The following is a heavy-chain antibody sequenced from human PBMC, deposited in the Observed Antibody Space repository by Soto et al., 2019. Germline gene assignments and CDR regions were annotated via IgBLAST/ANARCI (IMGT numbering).Heavy chain of an antibody. CDR1: GFTFSSYA. Sequence: GGSLRLSCTTPGFTFSSYAMSWVRQAPGKGLEWVSTISAGGGFTYYADSVKGRFTISRGNSNNALFLQMNSLRAEDTAVYYCAKEASSSRPFGLDFWGQGTTVTVSS. V-gene: IGHV3-23*01. CDR2: ISAGGGFT. D-gene: IGHD6-6*01. J-gene: IGHJ6*02. CDR3: AKEASSSRPFGLDF.